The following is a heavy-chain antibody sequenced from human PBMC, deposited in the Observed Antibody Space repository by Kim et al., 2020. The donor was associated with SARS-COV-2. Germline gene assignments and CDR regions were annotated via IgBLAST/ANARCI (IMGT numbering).Heavy chain of an antibody. D-gene: IGHD3-22*01. V-gene: IGHV5-51*01. J-gene: IGHJ6*02. CDR2: IYPGDSDT. Sequence: GESLKISCKGSGYSFTSYWIGWVRQMPGKGLEWMGIIYPGDSDTRYSPSFQGQVTISADKSISTAYLQWSSLKASDTAMYYCASGYDYDSSGYSYYGMEVWGQGTTVTVSS. CDR3: ASGYDYDSSGYSYYGMEV. CDR1: GYSFTSYW.